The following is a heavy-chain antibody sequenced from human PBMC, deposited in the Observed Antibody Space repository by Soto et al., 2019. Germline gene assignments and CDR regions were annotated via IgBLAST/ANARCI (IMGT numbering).Heavy chain of an antibody. D-gene: IGHD3-22*01. J-gene: IGHJ5*02. CDR1: GGTFSSYA. CDR2: IIPIFGTA. CDR3: ARDAGPTYYYDSSPAWFDP. V-gene: IGHV1-69*01. Sequence: QVQLVQSGAEVKKPGSSVKVSCKASGGTFSSYAISWVRQAPGQGLEWMGGIIPIFGTANYAQKFQGRVTITADESTSTAYMELSSLRSEDTAVYYCARDAGPTYYYDSSPAWFDPWGQGTLVTVSS.